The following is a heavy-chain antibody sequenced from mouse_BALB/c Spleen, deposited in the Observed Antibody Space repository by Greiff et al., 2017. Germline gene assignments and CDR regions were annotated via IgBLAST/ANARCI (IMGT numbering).Heavy chain of an antibody. CDR2: ISCYNGAT. D-gene: IGHD2-10*02. Sequence: LVKTGASVKISCKASGYSFTGYYMHWVKQSHGKSLEWIGYISCYNGATSYNQKFKGKATFTVDTSSSTAYMQLSSLTSEDSAIYYCARGVWPNPHIPYYFDYWGQGTTLTVSS. V-gene: IGHV1S34*01. CDR1: GYSFTGYY. J-gene: IGHJ2*01. CDR3: ARGVWPNPHIPYYFDY.